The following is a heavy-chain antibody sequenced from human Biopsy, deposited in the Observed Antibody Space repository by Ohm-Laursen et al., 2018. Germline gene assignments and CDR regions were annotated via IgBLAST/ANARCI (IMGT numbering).Heavy chain of an antibody. CDR2: IEYSDKT. D-gene: IGHD2-2*01. V-gene: IGHV4-59*08. J-gene: IGHJ4*02. CDR1: GDSIGSYS. Sequence: TLSLTCTVSGDSIGSYSWSWIRRPPGKGLEWIGYIEYSDKTYYNPSLESRVAFSVNTSKNQFSLSRMYVTAADTAVYYCARHRYCSSTSCSNSNYYFDFWGQGTRVTASS. CDR3: ARHRYCSSTSCSNSNYYFDF.